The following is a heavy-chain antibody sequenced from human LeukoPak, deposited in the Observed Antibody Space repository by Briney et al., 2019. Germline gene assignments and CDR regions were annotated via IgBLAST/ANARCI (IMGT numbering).Heavy chain of an antibody. CDR2: ISHSGST. D-gene: IGHD1-26*01. J-gene: IGHJ6*03. CDR1: GGSFSDYY. Sequence: SETLSLTCAVYGGSFSDYYWSWIRQPPGKGLEWIGEISHSGSTIYNPSLKSRVTISVDTSKNQFSLNLSSVTAADTAVYYCARVRSGSYYHYYYYMDVWGKGTTVTVSS. CDR3: ARVRSGSYYHYYYYMDV. V-gene: IGHV4-34*01.